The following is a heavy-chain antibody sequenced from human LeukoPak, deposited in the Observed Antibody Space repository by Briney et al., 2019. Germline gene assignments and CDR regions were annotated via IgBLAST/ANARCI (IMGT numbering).Heavy chain of an antibody. Sequence: PSETLSLTCTVSGGSISSGSYYWSWIRQPAGKGLEWIGRIYTSGSTNYNPSLKSRVTISVDTSKNQFSLKLSSVTAADTAVYYCARFRPGQYFQHWGQGTLVTVSS. CDR2: IYTSGST. V-gene: IGHV4-61*02. CDR3: ARFRPGQYFQH. D-gene: IGHD1-14*01. J-gene: IGHJ1*01. CDR1: GGSISSGSYY.